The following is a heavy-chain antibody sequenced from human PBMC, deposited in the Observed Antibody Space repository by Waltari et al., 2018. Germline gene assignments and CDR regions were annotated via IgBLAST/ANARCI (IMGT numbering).Heavy chain of an antibody. CDR3: ARDPCSGGSCPLS. CDR1: SYS. V-gene: IGHV3-21*01. CDR2: ISSSSGYI. J-gene: IGHJ5*02. D-gene: IGHD2-15*01. Sequence: SYSMNWVRQAPGKGLEWVSSISSSSGYIYYADSVKGRFTISRDNAKNSLYLQMNSLRAEDTAVYYCARDPCSGGSCPLSWGQGTLVTVSS.